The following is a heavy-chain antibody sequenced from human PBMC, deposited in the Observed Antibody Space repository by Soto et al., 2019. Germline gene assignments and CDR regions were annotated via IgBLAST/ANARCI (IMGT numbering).Heavy chain of an antibody. V-gene: IGHV3-23*01. D-gene: IGHD6-19*01. CDR1: GFTFSSDA. CDR2: ISGSGGST. Sequence: PGGSLRLSCAASGFTFSSDAMGWVRQGPGKGLEWVSGISGSGGSTYYADSAKGRFTISRDNSKNTLSLQMNSLRAEDTAVYYCAKGRGPGQWLGTGSYYFDYWGRGTMVAV. CDR3: AKGRGPGQWLGTGSYYFDY. J-gene: IGHJ4*02.